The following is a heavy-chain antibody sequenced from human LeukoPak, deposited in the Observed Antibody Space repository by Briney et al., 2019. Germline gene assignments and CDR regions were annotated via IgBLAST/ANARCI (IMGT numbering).Heavy chain of an antibody. CDR3: AKAAVYHDSCPDS. CDR2: ISSSGGST. CDR1: GFIFSTYT. Sequence: GGSLRLSCAASGFIFSTYTMNWVRQAPGKGLEWASSISSSGGSTYYADSVKGRFTISRDNSKNTLYLQVISLRAEDTAVYYCAKAAVYHDSCPDSWGQGTLVTVSS. V-gene: IGHV3-23*01. J-gene: IGHJ4*02. D-gene: IGHD5/OR15-5a*01.